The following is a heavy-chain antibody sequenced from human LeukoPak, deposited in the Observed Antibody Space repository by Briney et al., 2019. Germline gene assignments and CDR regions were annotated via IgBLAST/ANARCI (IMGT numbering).Heavy chain of an antibody. D-gene: IGHD3-3*01. CDR2: IRYDESNK. Sequence: SGGSLRLSCAASGFTFCSYGMHWVRQAPGKGLEWVAFIRYDESNKYYADPVKGRFTISRDNSKNTLYLQMNSLRAEDTAVYYCAKDVGFWSGSPEYMDVWGKGTTVTVSS. CDR1: GFTFCSYG. J-gene: IGHJ6*03. V-gene: IGHV3-30*02. CDR3: AKDVGFWSGSPEYMDV.